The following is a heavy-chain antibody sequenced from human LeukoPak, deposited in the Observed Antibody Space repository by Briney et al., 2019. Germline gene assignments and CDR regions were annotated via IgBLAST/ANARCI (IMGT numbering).Heavy chain of an antibody. CDR2: IYYSGST. V-gene: IGHV4-39*07. D-gene: IGHD6-13*01. Sequence: SETLSLTCTVSGGSISSSSYYWGWIRQPPGKGLEWIGSIYYSGSTYYNPSLKSRVTISVDTSKNQFSLKLSSVTAADTAVYYCARDLQLVRGEGIDYWGQGTLVTVSS. CDR3: ARDLQLVRGEGIDY. CDR1: GGSISSSSYY. J-gene: IGHJ4*02.